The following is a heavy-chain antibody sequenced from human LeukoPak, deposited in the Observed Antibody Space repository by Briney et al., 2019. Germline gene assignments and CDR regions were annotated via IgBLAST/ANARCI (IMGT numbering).Heavy chain of an antibody. CDR3: AKTGDYFDSTDYYRPDAFDI. CDR2: ISGSGSMT. Sequence: GSLRLSCAASGFPFSNHAMTWVRQAPGKGLEWVSAISGSGSMTYYADSVKGRFTISRDKSNNTLYLQMNSLRAEDTALYYCAKTGDYFDSTDYYRPDAFDIWGQGTMVTVSS. V-gene: IGHV3-23*01. J-gene: IGHJ3*02. D-gene: IGHD3-22*01. CDR1: GFPFSNHA.